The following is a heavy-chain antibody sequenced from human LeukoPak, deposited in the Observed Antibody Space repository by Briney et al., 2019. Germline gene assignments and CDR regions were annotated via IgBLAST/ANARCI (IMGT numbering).Heavy chain of an antibody. J-gene: IGHJ6*03. D-gene: IGHD3-10*01. V-gene: IGHV4-59*01. CDR2: IYYSGST. Sequence: PSETLSLTCTVAGGSISSYYWSCIRQPPGKGLEWIGDIYYSGSTNYNPSLKSRVTISVDTSKNQFSLKLSSVTAADTAVYYCARARSAYYYGSGTPYYYMDVWGKGTTVTVSS. CDR3: ARARSAYYYGSGTPYYYMDV. CDR1: GGSISSYY.